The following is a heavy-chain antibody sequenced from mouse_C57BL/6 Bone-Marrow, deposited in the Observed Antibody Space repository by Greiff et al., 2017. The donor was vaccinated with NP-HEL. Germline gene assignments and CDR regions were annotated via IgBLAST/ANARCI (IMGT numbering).Heavy chain of an antibody. CDR2: IDPSDSYT. J-gene: IGHJ2*01. V-gene: IGHV1-59*01. CDR3: ARGGLDYFDY. CDR1: GYTFTSYW. Sequence: VQLQQPGAELVRPGTSVKLSCKASGYTFTSYWMHWVKQRPGQGLEWIGVIDPSDSYTNYNQKFKGKATLTVDTSSSTAYMQLSSLTSEDSAVYYCARGGLDYFDYWGQGTTLTVSS. D-gene: IGHD3-3*01.